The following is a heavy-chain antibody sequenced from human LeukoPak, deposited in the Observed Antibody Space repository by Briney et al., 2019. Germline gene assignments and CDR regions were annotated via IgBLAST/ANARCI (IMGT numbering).Heavy chain of an antibody. D-gene: IGHD3-22*01. CDR3: ASGGLNYYDSSGYSY. CDR1: GGTFSSYA. J-gene: IGHJ4*02. V-gene: IGHV1-69*04. CDR2: IIPILGIA. Sequence: GASVKVSCTASGGTFSSYAISWVRQAPGQGLEWMGRIIPILGIANYAQKFQGRVTITADKSTSTAYMELSSLRSEDTAVYYCASGGLNYYDSSGYSYWGQGTLVTVSS.